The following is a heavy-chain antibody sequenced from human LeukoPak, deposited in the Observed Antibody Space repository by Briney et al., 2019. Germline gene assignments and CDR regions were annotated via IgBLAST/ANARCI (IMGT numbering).Heavy chain of an antibody. CDR1: GRSFSDFS. Sequence: PSETLSLTCTVYGRSFSDFSWKWLRQPPGKGLEWIGEIDQSGATKHNVLLKSQVTISVDKSQDQLSLRLHSVTAADTAVYYCAIFHAGSMDWGRGTLVSVSS. CDR3: AIFHAGSMD. J-gene: IGHJ4*02. V-gene: IGHV4-34*01. D-gene: IGHD3-10*01. CDR2: IDQSGAT.